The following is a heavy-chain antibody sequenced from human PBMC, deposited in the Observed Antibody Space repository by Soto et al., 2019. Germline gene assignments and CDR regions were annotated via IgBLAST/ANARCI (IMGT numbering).Heavy chain of an antibody. J-gene: IGHJ4*02. CDR1: GFTFSSHA. CDR2: IDSSSSFI. CDR3: ARDPLDVGEIGYFDY. Sequence: EVQLVESGGSLVKPGGSLRLSCAASGFTFSSHAMNWVRQAPGKGLEWISSIDSSSSFIYYADSVKGRFTISRDNAKNSVFLHMSSVRADDTAVYYCARDPLDVGEIGYFDYWGQGALVTVSS. D-gene: IGHD3-10*01. V-gene: IGHV3-21*06.